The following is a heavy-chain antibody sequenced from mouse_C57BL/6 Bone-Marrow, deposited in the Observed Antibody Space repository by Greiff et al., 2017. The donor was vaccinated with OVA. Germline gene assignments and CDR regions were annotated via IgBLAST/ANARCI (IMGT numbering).Heavy chain of an antibody. Sequence: EVKLMESGAGLVKPGGSLKLSCAASGFTFSSYAMSWVRQTPEKRLEWVAYISSGGDYIYYADTVKGRFTISRDNARNTLYLQMSSLKSEDTAMYYCTRVDYGSSYRYFDVWGTGTTVTVSS. CDR1: GFTFSSYA. V-gene: IGHV5-9-1*02. D-gene: IGHD1-1*01. J-gene: IGHJ1*03. CDR2: ISSGGDYI. CDR3: TRVDYGSSYRYFDV.